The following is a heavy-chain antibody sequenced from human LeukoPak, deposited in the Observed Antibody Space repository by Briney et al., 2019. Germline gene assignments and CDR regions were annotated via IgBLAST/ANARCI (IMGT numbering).Heavy chain of an antibody. D-gene: IGHD3-10*01. CDR2: INHSGST. CDR3: ARGKRAVRGYFDY. Sequence: SETLSLTCAVYGGSFSGYYWSWIRQPPWKGLEWIGEINHSGSTNYNPSLKSRVTISVDTSKNQFSLKLSSVTAADTAVYYCARGKRAVRGYFDYWGQGTLVTVSS. V-gene: IGHV4-34*01. J-gene: IGHJ4*02. CDR1: GGSFSGYY.